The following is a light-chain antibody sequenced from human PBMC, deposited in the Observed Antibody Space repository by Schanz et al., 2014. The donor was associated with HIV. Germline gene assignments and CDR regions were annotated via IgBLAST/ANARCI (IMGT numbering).Light chain of an antibody. CDR1: QSVSDNH. CDR3: QRYGTSQYA. J-gene: IGKJ2*01. V-gene: IGKV3-20*01. Sequence: EIVLTQSPATLSLSPGERATLSCRASQSVSDNHLAWYQQKPGQAPRLLFYGASTRATGIPDRFSGSGSGTDFTLTISRLEPEDFAVYYCQRYGTSQYAFGQGTKLDIK. CDR2: GAS.